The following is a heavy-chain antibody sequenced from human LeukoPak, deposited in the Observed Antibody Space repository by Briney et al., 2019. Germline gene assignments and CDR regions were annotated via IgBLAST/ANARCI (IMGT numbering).Heavy chain of an antibody. Sequence: GGSLRLSCAASGFTFSSYSMNWVRQAPGKGLECVVFIRSKAYGGTTEYAASVKGRFTISRDDSKSIAYLQMNSLKTEDTAVYYCTRSAALSYYYYYMDVWGKGTTVTVSS. CDR1: GFTFSSYS. J-gene: IGHJ6*03. D-gene: IGHD6-6*01. V-gene: IGHV3-49*04. CDR2: IRSKAYGGTT. CDR3: TRSAALSYYYYYMDV.